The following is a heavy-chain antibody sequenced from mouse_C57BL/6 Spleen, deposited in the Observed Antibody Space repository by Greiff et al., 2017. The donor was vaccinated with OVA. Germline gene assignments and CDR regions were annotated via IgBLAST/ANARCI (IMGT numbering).Heavy chain of an antibody. Sequence: EVKLMESGPELVKPGASVKISCKASGYTFTDYYMNWVKQSHGKSLEWIGDINPNNGGTSYNQKFKGKATLTVDKSSSTAYMELRSLTSEDSAVYYCARPASTMVTTGFAYWGQGTLVTVSA. CDR2: INPNNGGT. D-gene: IGHD2-2*01. CDR1: GYTFTDYY. J-gene: IGHJ3*01. CDR3: ARPASTMVTTGFAY. V-gene: IGHV1-26*01.